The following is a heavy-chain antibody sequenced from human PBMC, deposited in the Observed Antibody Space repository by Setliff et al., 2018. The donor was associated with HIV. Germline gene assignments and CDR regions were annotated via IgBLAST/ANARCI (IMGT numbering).Heavy chain of an antibody. CDR3: ARTPYGEQSHFHY. V-gene: IGHV4-39*07. J-gene: IGHJ4*02. D-gene: IGHD4-17*01. CDR2: INFSGDT. Sequence: SETLSLTCTVSGGSISSTTYWGWIRQSPGAGLEWIGNINFSGDTYNNPSLKGRVTISLDSSKNQFSLNLTSVTAADTAVYYCARTPYGEQSHFHYWGQGTLVTGSS. CDR1: GGSISSTTY.